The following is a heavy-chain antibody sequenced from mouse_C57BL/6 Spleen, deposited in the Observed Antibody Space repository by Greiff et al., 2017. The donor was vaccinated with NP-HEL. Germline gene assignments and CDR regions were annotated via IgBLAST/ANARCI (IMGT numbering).Heavy chain of an antibody. CDR3: ARGGDYYARRDFDY. D-gene: IGHD1-1*01. J-gene: IGHJ2*01. CDR2: IYPGDGDT. CDR1: GYAFSSSW. Sequence: VKLMESGPELVKPGASVKISCKASGYAFSSSWMNWVKQRPGKGLEWIGRIYPGDGDTNYNGKFKGKATLTADKSSSTAYMQLSSLTSEDSAVYFCARGGDYYARRDFDYWGQGTTLTVSS. V-gene: IGHV1-82*01.